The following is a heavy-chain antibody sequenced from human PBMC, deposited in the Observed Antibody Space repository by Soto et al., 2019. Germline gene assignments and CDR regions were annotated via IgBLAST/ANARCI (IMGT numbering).Heavy chain of an antibody. CDR1: GYTFTSYG. V-gene: IGHV1-18*01. CDR3: ARGLRYNWSVPLRSQNNWFDP. D-gene: IGHD1-1*01. CDR2: ISAYNGNT. Sequence: QVQLVQSGAEVKKPGASVKVSCKASGYTFTSYGISWVRQAPGQGLEWMGWISAYNGNTNYAQKLQGRVTMTTDTSTSTAYMELRSLRSDDTAVYYCARGLRYNWSVPLRSQNNWFDPWGQGTLVTVSS. J-gene: IGHJ5*02.